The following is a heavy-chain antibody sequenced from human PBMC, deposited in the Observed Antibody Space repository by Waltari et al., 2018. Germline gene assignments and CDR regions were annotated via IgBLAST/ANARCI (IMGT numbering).Heavy chain of an antibody. CDR1: GFSITSRYY. Sequence: QVQLQQSGPGLVKPSETLSLTCAVSGFSITSRYYWGWIRQPPGKGLEWIGSSYHSGSTYYNPSLKSRVTISVDTSKNHFSLKLPSVTAADRAVYYCARHRDYSNYPSYYFDFWGQGILVTVSS. D-gene: IGHD4-4*01. V-gene: IGHV4-38-2*01. CDR2: SYHSGST. CDR3: ARHRDYSNYPSYYFDF. J-gene: IGHJ4*02.